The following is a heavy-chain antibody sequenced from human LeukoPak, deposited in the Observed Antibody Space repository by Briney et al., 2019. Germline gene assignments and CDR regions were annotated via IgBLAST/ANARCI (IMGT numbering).Heavy chain of an antibody. CDR2: ISISSSTI. CDR3: ARSGNFDY. J-gene: IGHJ4*02. Sequence: GGSLRLSCAASGFSFSDYKMSWVRQAPGKGLEWVSYISISSSTIYYADSVRGRFTISRDNAKNSLYLQMNSLRDGDTAVDDCARSGNFDYCGQGALVTVSS. D-gene: IGHD1-26*01. CDR1: GFSFSDYK. V-gene: IGHV3-48*02.